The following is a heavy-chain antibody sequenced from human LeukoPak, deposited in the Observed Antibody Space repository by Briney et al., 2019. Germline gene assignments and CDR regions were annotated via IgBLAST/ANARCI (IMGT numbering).Heavy chain of an antibody. CDR3: AGHFRKWDSPLFDY. D-gene: IGHD3-3*02. CDR2: TYYRYKWYN. Sequence: SQTLSLTCAISTDSVSSISAAWNWTRQSPSRGLEWLARTYYRYKWYNDYAVSVKSRITINPDTSKNQFSLKLSAVTAADTAVYYCAGHFRKWDSPLFDYWGQGTLVTVSS. J-gene: IGHJ4*02. V-gene: IGHV6-1*01. CDR1: TDSVSSISAA.